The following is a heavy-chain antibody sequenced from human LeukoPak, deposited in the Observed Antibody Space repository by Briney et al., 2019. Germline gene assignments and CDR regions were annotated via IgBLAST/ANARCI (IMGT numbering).Heavy chain of an antibody. J-gene: IGHJ4*02. CDR2: IYYSGST. CDR3: ARNDGDYAVDY. CDR1: GGSISSSSYY. V-gene: IGHV4-39*01. Sequence: SETLSLTCTVSGGSISSSSYYWGWIRQPPGKGLEWIGSIYYSGSTYYNPSLKSRVTISVDTSKNQFSLKLSPVTAADTAVYYCARNDGDYAVDYWGQGTLVTVSS. D-gene: IGHD4-17*01.